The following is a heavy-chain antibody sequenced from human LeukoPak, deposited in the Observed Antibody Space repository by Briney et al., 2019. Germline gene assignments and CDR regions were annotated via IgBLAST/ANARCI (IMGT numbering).Heavy chain of an antibody. D-gene: IGHD2-15*01. V-gene: IGHV5-51*01. Sequence: GESLKISCKGSGYSFTNNWIGWVRQMPGKGLEWMGITYPGDSNTRYSPSFQGQVTISADKSISSAYLQWSSLKASDTAMYYCVRSPACSSGTCYPNWFDPWGQGALVTVSS. J-gene: IGHJ5*02. CDR1: GYSFTNNW. CDR3: VRSPACSSGTCYPNWFDP. CDR2: TYPGDSNT.